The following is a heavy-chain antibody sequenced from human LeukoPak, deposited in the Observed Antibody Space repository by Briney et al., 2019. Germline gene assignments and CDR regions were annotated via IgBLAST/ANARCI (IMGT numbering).Heavy chain of an antibody. CDR3: AKDCSELPLCY. Sequence: GGSLRLSCAASGFTFSYYGMHWVRQAPGKGLEWVALISYDGSSKFYADSVKGRFTISRDNSKNTLYLQMNSLRTEDTAVYYCAKDCSELPLCYWGQGTLVTVSS. CDR1: GFTFSYYG. J-gene: IGHJ4*02. V-gene: IGHV3-30*18. CDR2: ISYDGSSK. D-gene: IGHD1-26*01.